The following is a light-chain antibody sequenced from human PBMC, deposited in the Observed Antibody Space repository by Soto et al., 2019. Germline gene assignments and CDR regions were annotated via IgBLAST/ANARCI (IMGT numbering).Light chain of an antibody. Sequence: QSALTQPPSASGSPGQSVTISCTGTSNDVGGYNYVSWYQQHPGKAPKLMIYEVSKRPSGVPDRFSGSKSGNTASLTVSGLQPEDEADYYCSSYAGSNKSVFGTGTKVTVL. CDR2: EVS. V-gene: IGLV2-8*01. J-gene: IGLJ1*01. CDR1: SNDVGGYNY. CDR3: SSYAGSNKSV.